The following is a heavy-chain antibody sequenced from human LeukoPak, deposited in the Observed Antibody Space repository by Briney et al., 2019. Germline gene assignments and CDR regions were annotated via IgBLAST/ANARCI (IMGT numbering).Heavy chain of an antibody. Sequence: GGSLRLSCAASGFSLRSSEMNWVRQAPGEGPEWVAHINSADNVQYYTDSVRGRFTMSRDNAKDLLFLQMNSLRDDDTAVYYCARGSGWHVFDYWGQGTLVTVS. CDR1: GFSLRSSE. D-gene: IGHD6-19*01. CDR2: INSADNVQ. CDR3: ARGSGWHVFDY. V-gene: IGHV3-48*03. J-gene: IGHJ4*02.